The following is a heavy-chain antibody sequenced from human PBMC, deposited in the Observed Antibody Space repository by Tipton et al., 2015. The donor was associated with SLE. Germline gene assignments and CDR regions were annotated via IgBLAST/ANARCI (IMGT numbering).Heavy chain of an antibody. Sequence: SLRLSCVASGFRVSGYNMDWVRQAPGKGLEWVSTISISGAYISYTDSVKGRFTISKDNAKNSLYLEMNSLRAEDSAVYYCARADDYDFWSGYQYRGAFDIWGQGTMVAVSS. D-gene: IGHD3-3*01. J-gene: IGHJ3*02. CDR2: ISISGAYI. V-gene: IGHV3-21*01. CDR3: ARADDYDFWSGYQYRGAFDI. CDR1: GFRVSGYN.